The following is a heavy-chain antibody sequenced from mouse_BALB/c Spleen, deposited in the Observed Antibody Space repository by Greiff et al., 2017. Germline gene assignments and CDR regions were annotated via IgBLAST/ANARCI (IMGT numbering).Heavy chain of an antibody. V-gene: IGHV5-17*02. D-gene: IGHD2-3*01. CDR1: GFTFSSFG. Sequence: EVHLVESGGGLVQPGGSRKLSCAASGFTFSSFGMHWVRQAPEKGLEWVAYISSGSSTIYYADTVKGRFTISRDNPKNTLFLQMTSLRSEDTAMYYCARLDGYYGGAMDYWGQGTSVTVSS. J-gene: IGHJ4*01. CDR3: ARLDGYYGGAMDY. CDR2: ISSGSSTI.